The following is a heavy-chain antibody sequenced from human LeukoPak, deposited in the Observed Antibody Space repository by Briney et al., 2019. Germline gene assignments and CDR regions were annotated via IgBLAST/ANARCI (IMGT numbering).Heavy chain of an antibody. D-gene: IGHD3-10*01. CDR1: GFTFSDYA. J-gene: IGHJ4*02. V-gene: IGHV3-23*01. CDR3: AKDRGIFAVGYFDS. Sequence: GGSLRVSCTASGFTFSDYAMSWVRQAPGKGLEWVSGISGSGSTTYYTDSVKGRFTISRDNSKNTLYLQMNSLSAEDTAVYYCAKDRGIFAVGYFDSWGQGTLVSVSS. CDR2: ISGSGSTT.